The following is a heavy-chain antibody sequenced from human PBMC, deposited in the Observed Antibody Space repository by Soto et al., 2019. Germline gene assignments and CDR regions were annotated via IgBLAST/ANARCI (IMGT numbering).Heavy chain of an antibody. V-gene: IGHV3-73*01. Sequence: GGSLRLSCAASGFTLSGSDIHWVRQACGKGLEWVGRIRTKSNNFATSYAESVRGRFTISRDDSDNTASLQMSSLKTEDTAIYYCSRHQEGRSMVFYGMDVWGQGTTVTVSS. CDR1: GFTLSGSD. CDR3: SRHQEGRSMVFYGMDV. J-gene: IGHJ6*02. D-gene: IGHD3-10*01. CDR2: IRTKSNNFAT.